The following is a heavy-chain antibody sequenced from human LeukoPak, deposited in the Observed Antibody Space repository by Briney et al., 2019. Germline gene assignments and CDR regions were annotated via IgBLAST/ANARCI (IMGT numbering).Heavy chain of an antibody. V-gene: IGHV4-61*01. CDR1: GYSISSGSY. Sequence: PSETLSLTCTVSGYSISSGSYWNWIRQPPGKGLEWIGYVSYSGSTNYNPSLKSRVTISVDTSKNQFSLKLSSMTAADTAVYYCARDPAEQPYWFFDLWGRGTVVTVSS. CDR3: ARDPAEQPYWFFDL. J-gene: IGHJ2*01. CDR2: VSYSGST. D-gene: IGHD1/OR15-1a*01.